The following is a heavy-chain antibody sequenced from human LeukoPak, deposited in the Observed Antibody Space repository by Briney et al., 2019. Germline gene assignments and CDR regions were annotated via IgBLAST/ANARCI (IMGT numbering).Heavy chain of an antibody. J-gene: IGHJ4*02. CDR2: INNGNGNT. CDR3: GRGPYSKYIFDY. V-gene: IGHV1-3*04. Sequence: ASLKGSCKASGYTFIRYAMLWVRETPGHRLEWMGWINNGNGNTQYSQKFQGRVTITRDTSASTAYMELSSLSSEDTAVYYCGRGPYSKYIFDYWGQGTLVTVSS. CDR1: GYTFIRYA. D-gene: IGHD4-11*01.